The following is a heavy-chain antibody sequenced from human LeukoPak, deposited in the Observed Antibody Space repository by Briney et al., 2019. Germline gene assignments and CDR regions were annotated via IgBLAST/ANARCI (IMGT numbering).Heavy chain of an antibody. V-gene: IGHV4-39*01. Sequence: PSETLSLTCTGSGGSISSSSYYWGWLRQPPGKGLEWIGSIYYSGSTYYNPSLKSRVTISVDTSKNQFSLKLSSVTAADTAVYYCARLDIVVVPAAMPEDYWGQGTLVTVSS. CDR2: IYYSGST. CDR1: GGSISSSSYY. D-gene: IGHD2-2*03. CDR3: ARLDIVVVPAAMPEDY. J-gene: IGHJ4*02.